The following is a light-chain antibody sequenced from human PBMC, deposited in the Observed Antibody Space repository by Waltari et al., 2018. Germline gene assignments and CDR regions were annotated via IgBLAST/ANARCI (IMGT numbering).Light chain of an antibody. CDR2: KGN. Sequence: QTVVTQEPSLSVSPGGTVTLTCALSSGSVSTTSYATWYQQTPGQPPRTLVYKGNSVCSGVPDRFAGSILGNKAALTITGAQADDESHYFCFFYMGSGIWVSGGGTKLTVL. CDR3: FFYMGSGIWV. J-gene: IGLJ3*02. V-gene: IGLV8-61*01. CDR1: SGSVSTTSY.